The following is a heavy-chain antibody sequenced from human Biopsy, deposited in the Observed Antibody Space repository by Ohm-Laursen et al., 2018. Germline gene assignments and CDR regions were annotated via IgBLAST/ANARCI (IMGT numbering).Heavy chain of an antibody. V-gene: IGHV4-59*01. CDR3: ARDRIAYCTATSCDNFGLDV. J-gene: IGHJ6*02. CDR1: SASINLYY. D-gene: IGHD2-8*02. Sequence: GTLSLTCTVSSASINLYYWGWIRQSPGKGLEWIGYINHSGHTNYNPSLKSRLTMSVDTSKNQFSLKLTSVTAEDTAVYYCARDRIAYCTATSCDNFGLDVWGQGTTVTVSS. CDR2: INHSGHT.